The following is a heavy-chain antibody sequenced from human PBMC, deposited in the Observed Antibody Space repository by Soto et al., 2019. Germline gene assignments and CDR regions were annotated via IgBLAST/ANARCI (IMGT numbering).Heavy chain of an antibody. CDR1: GFTFSSYS. J-gene: IGHJ4*02. CDR3: ARAGGFYDSSGYQPEAPDY. Sequence: EVQLVESGGGLVKPGGSLRLFCAASGFTFSSYSMNWVRQAPGKGLEWVSSISSSSSYIYYADSVKGRFTISRDNAKNSLYLQMNSLRAEDTAVYYCARAGGFYDSSGYQPEAPDYWGQGTLVTVSS. V-gene: IGHV3-21*01. CDR2: ISSSSSYI. D-gene: IGHD3-22*01.